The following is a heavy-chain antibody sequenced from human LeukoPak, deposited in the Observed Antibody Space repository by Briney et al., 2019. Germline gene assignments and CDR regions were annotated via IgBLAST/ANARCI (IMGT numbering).Heavy chain of an antibody. CDR1: GGSISSSSYY. D-gene: IGHD3-22*01. V-gene: IGHV4-39*01. CDR2: IYYSGST. Sequence: PSETLSLTCTVSGGSISSSSYYWGWIRQPPGKGLEWIRSIYYSGSTYYNPSLKSRVTISVDTSKNQFSLKLSSVTAADTAVYYCARLRGFMIVVPWGQGTLVTVSS. J-gene: IGHJ5*02. CDR3: ARLRGFMIVVP.